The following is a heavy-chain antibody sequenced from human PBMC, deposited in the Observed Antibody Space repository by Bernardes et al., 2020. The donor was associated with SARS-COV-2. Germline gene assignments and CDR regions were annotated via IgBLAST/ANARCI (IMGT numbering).Heavy chain of an antibody. Sequence: GGSLRLSCAVSGFTFSNYWMSWVRQAPGKVLEWVANIKEDGSDKYYVDSVKGRFTISRDNAKNSVYLQMSSLRAEDTAIYYCARENYTEGGLDIWGQGTMVTVSS. D-gene: IGHD1-7*01. V-gene: IGHV3-7*01. J-gene: IGHJ3*02. CDR1: GFTFSNYW. CDR2: IKEDGSDK. CDR3: ARENYTEGGLDI.